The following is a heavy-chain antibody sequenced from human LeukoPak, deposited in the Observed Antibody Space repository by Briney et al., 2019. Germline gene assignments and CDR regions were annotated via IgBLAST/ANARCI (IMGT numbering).Heavy chain of an antibody. Sequence: PSETLSLTCTVSGGSISSYYWSWIRQPPGKGLEWIGYIYYSGSTNYNPSLKSRVTISVDTSKNQFSLKLSSVTAADTAVYHCARGLHYDSSGFSSPEYYFDYWGQGTLVTVSS. J-gene: IGHJ4*02. CDR1: GGSISSYY. CDR2: IYYSGST. D-gene: IGHD3-22*01. CDR3: ARGLHYDSSGFSSPEYYFDY. V-gene: IGHV4-59*01.